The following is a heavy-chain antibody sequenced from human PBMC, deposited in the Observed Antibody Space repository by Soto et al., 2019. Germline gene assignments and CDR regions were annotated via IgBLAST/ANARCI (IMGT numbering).Heavy chain of an antibody. CDR3: AMVRGTYYQDSRGYAIDY. V-gene: IGHV1-46*01. J-gene: IGHJ4*01. Sequence: ASVKVSCKSSGYTFTGYYMHCVRQAPGQGLEWMGIINPSGGSTSYAQKFQGRVTMTRDTSTSTVYMELSSLRSEDTAVEYRAMVRGTYYQDSRGYAIDYWGHRTLVIGTS. CDR1: GYTFTGYY. CDR2: INPSGGST. D-gene: IGHD3-22*01.